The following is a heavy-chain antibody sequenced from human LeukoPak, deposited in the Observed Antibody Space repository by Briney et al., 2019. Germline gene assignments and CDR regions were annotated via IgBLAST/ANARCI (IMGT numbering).Heavy chain of an antibody. J-gene: IGHJ5*02. CDR3: ARVLLTGSYSWFDP. V-gene: IGHV1-69*04. D-gene: IGHD3-9*01. Sequence: ASVNVSCKASGGTFSSYAISWVRQAPGQGLEWMGRIIPILGIANYAQKFQGRVTITADKSTSTAYMELSSLRSEDTAVYYCARVLLTGSYSWFDPWGQGTLVTVSS. CDR2: IIPILGIA. CDR1: GGTFSSYA.